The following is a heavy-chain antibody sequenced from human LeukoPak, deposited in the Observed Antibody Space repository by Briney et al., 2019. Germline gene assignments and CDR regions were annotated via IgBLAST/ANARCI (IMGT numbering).Heavy chain of an antibody. CDR1: GSSINSYY. CDR3: ARGGKATVVTM. Sequence: KPSETLSLTCTVPGSSINSYYWSWIRQPAGKGLEWIGRIYSSGSTNYKPSLKSRVSMSVDTSKNQFSLKLTSVTAADTAVYYCARGGKATVVTMWGQGILVTVSS. J-gene: IGHJ4*02. D-gene: IGHD4-23*01. V-gene: IGHV4-4*07. CDR2: IYSSGST.